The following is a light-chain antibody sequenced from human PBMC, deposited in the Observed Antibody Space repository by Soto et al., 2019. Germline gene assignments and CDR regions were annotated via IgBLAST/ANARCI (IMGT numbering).Light chain of an antibody. CDR3: QQYTNWPYT. V-gene: IGKV3-15*01. CDR2: GAS. J-gene: IGKJ2*01. CDR1: QSVGSN. Sequence: EIVMTQSPATLSVSPGERASLSCRASQSVGSNLAWYQQTDGQAPRLLIYGASTRATGIPARFSGRGSGTEFILTISSLQSEDFAVYSCQQYTNWPYTFGQGTKLEIK.